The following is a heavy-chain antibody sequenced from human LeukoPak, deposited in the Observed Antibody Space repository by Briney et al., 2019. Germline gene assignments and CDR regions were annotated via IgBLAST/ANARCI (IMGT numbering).Heavy chain of an antibody. V-gene: IGHV3-30*03. D-gene: IGHD3-22*01. CDR1: GFTFSSYG. CDR2: ISYDGSNK. CDR3: ARATYYYDSTADY. J-gene: IGHJ4*02. Sequence: GGSLRLSCAASGFTFSSYGMHWVRQAPGKGLEWVAVISYDGSNKYYADSVKGRFTISRDNSKNTLYLQMNSLRAEDTAVYYCARATYYYDSTADYWGQGTLVTVSS.